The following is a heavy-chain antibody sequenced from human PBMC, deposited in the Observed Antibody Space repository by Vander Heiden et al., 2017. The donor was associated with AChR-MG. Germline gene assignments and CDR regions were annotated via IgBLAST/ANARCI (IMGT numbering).Heavy chain of an antibody. D-gene: IGHD1-1*01. CDR3: AAGTGTTDFDY. V-gene: IGHV3-15*01. J-gene: IGHJ4*02. Sequence: EVQLVESGGGLVKPGGSLRLSCAAPGLPYRNAWMSWVRQAPGKGLEWVGRFKTKTDGGTTDYAAAVKDRFSISRDASKNTVYLQMNSLKTEDTAVYYCAAGTGTTDFDYWGQGTLVTVSS. CDR2: FKTKTDGGTT. CDR1: GLPYRNAW.